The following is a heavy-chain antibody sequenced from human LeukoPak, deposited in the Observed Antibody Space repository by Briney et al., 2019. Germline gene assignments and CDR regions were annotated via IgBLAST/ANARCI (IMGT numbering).Heavy chain of an antibody. V-gene: IGHV4-31*03. J-gene: IGHJ4*02. CDR2: IYYSGST. Sequence: SQTLSLTCTVSGGSISSGGYYWSWIRQHPGKGLEWIGYIYYSGSTYYNPSLKSRVTISVDTSKNQFSLKLSSVTAADTAVYYCARERNAVAVLDYWGQGTLVTVSS. D-gene: IGHD4-23*01. CDR1: GGSISSGGYY. CDR3: ARERNAVAVLDY.